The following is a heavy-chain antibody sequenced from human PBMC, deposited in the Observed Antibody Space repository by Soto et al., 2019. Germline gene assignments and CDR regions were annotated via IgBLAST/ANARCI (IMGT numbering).Heavy chain of an antibody. Sequence: PSETLSLTCSVSGYSINRGYYWGWIRQAPGKGLEWIGSIYHRGATYYAPSLKARAAISLDTSNNHFTLRLTAVTVADTAIYYCARYQYDSSGHHDEHWVQAPLVTVS. D-gene: IGHD6-25*01. CDR1: GYSINRGYY. J-gene: IGHJ4*02. CDR2: IYHRGAT. V-gene: IGHV4-38-2*01. CDR3: ARYQYDSSGHHDEH.